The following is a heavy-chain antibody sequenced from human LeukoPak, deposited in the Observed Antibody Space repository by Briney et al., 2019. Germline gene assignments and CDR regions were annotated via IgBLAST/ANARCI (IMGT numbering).Heavy chain of an antibody. CDR1: GFSFRDYW. V-gene: IGHV3-7*01. D-gene: IGHD6-13*01. Sequence: GGSLRLSCAASGFSFRDYWMTWVRQAPGKGLEWVANVKQDGTEKFYVDSVKGRFTISRDNGKNSLYLQMNSLRVEDTAIYYCARAGGTSWADYWGQGTLVTVSS. J-gene: IGHJ4*02. CDR3: ARAGGTSWADY. CDR2: VKQDGTEK.